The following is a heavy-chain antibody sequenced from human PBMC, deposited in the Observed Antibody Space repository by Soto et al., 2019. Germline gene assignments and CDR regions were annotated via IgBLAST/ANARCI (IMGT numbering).Heavy chain of an antibody. CDR2: IIPILGIA. CDR1: GGTFSSYT. CDR3: ARDPLADSSGYDSGDAYDI. D-gene: IGHD3-22*01. Sequence: GASVKVSCKASGGTFSSYTISWVRQAPGQGLEWMGRIIPILGIANYAQKFQGRVTITADKSTSTAYMELSSLRSEDTAVYYCARDPLADSSGYDSGDAYDIWGQGTMVTVSS. J-gene: IGHJ3*02. V-gene: IGHV1-69*04.